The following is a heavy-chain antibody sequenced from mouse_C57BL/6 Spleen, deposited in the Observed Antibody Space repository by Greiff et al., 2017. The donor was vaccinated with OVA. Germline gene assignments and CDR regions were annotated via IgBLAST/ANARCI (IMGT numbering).Heavy chain of an antibody. D-gene: IGHD1-1*01. CDR1: GYSITSGYY. J-gene: IGHJ3*01. V-gene: IGHV3-6*01. Sequence: EVQLQESGPGLVKPSQSLSLTCSVTGYSITSGYYWNWIRQFPGNKLEWMGYISYDGSNNYNPSLKNRISITRDTSKNQFFLKLNSVTTEDTATYYCASPYYGNPFAYWGQGTLVTVSA. CDR3: ASPYYGNPFAY. CDR2: ISYDGSN.